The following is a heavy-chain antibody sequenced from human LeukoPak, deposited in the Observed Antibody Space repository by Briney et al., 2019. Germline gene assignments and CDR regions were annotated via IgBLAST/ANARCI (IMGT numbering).Heavy chain of an antibody. Sequence: GASVKVSCKASGYTFTSYYMHWVRQAPGQGLEWMGIVNPSGGSTSYAQKFQGRVTMTRDTSTSTVYMELSSLRSEDTAVYYCARRGASITYFDYWGQGTLVTVSS. CDR3: ARRGASITYFDY. V-gene: IGHV1-46*01. CDR2: VNPSGGST. D-gene: IGHD3-10*01. CDR1: GYTFTSYY. J-gene: IGHJ4*02.